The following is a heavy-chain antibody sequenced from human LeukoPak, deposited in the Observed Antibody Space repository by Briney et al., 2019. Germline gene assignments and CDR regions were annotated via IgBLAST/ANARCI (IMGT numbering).Heavy chain of an antibody. D-gene: IGHD6-13*01. CDR2: INSDGSST. V-gene: IGHV3-74*01. CDR1: GFTFSSYW. Sequence: QPGRSLRLSCAASGFTFSSYWMHWVRQAPGKGLVWVSRINSDGSSTSYADSVKGRFTISRDNAKNTLYLQMNSLRAEDTAVYYCARWGGGIAADYFDYWGQGTLVTVSS. J-gene: IGHJ4*02. CDR3: ARWGGGIAADYFDY.